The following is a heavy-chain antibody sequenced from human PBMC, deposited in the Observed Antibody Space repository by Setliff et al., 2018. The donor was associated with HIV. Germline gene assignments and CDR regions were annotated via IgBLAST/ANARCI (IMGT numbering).Heavy chain of an antibody. CDR3: ARGYGNYYYYYMDV. J-gene: IGHJ6*03. CDR1: SASRSINTYY. V-gene: IGHV4-4*08. Sequence: SETLSLTCTVSSASRSINTYYWSWIRQPPGKGLEWIGHIYTSGSTNYNPSLKSRVTISLDTSKNHFSLKLSSVTAADTAVYYCARGYGNYYYYYMDVWGKGTTVTVSS. CDR2: IYTSGST. D-gene: IGHD4-17*01.